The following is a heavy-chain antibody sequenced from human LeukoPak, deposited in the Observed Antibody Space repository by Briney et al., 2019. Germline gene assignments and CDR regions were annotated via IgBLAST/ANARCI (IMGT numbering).Heavy chain of an antibody. CDR1: GDSISSRSYY. J-gene: IGHJ3*01. CDR2: IYYYGGT. CDR3: ARNRTTTGVIERVDVFDV. V-gene: IGHV4-39*01. Sequence: SETLSLTCTVSGDSISSRSYYLGRIHQPPGKGLDWTGSIYYYGGTYYNPSLKSRITISVDTSKSQISLKLSSLTAADTAVYYCARNRTTTGVIERVDVFDVWGQGTIVTVSS. D-gene: IGHD2-8*02.